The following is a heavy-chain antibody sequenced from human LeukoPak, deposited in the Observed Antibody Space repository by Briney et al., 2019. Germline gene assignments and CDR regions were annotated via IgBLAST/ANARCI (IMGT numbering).Heavy chain of an antibody. CDR1: GFTVSSNY. V-gene: IGHV3-53*05. CDR2: IYSGGST. J-gene: IGHJ4*02. Sequence: GGSLRLSCAASGFTVSSNYMSWVRQAPGKGLEWVSVIYSGGSTYYADSVKGRFTISRDNSKNTLYLQMNSLRAEDTAVYYCAKGPSYGGNSFDYWGQGTLVTVSS. CDR3: AKGPSYGGNSFDY. D-gene: IGHD4-23*01.